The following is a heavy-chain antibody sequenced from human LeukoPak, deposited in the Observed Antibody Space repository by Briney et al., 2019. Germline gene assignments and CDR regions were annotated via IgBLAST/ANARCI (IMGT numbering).Heavy chain of an antibody. J-gene: IGHJ4*02. CDR3: ARDADGYED. Sequence: GGSLRLSCAASGFTFSRAWMSWLGQAPGKGLEWVANIKEDGSEDYYADSVKGRFAISKDNAKNSLYLQMNSLRAEDTAMYYCARDADGYEDWGQGTLVTVSS. V-gene: IGHV3-7*01. CDR2: IKEDGSED. CDR1: GFTFSRAW. D-gene: IGHD5-18*01.